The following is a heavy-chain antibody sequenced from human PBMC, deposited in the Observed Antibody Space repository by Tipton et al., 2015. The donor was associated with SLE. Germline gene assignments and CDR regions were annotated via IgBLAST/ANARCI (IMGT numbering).Heavy chain of an antibody. CDR1: GFTFDDYA. D-gene: IGHD6-13*01. CDR2: ISWNSGSI. CDR3: AKERGSSWPYYYYYYGMDV. Sequence: SLRLSCAASGFTFDDYAMHWVRQAPGKGLEWVSGISWNSGSIGYADSVKGRFTISRDNSKNTLYLQMNSLRAEDTAVYYCAKERGSSWPYYYYYYGMDVWGQGTTVTVSS. V-gene: IGHV3-9*01. J-gene: IGHJ6*02.